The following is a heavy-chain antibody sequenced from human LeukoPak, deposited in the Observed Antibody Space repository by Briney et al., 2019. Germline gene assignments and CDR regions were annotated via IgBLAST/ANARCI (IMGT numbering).Heavy chain of an antibody. CDR3: VRVGGSTMVRGVIMETYYNYMDV. CDR2: IYHSGST. V-gene: IGHV4-38-2*02. CDR1: GYSISSGYY. J-gene: IGHJ6*03. D-gene: IGHD3-10*01. Sequence: SETLSLTCTVSGYSISSGYYWGWIRQPPGKGLEWIGSIYHSGSTYSNPSLKSRVSISVDTSKNQFSLNLRSVTAADTAVYYCVRVGGSTMVRGVIMETYYNYMDVWGKGTTVTVSS.